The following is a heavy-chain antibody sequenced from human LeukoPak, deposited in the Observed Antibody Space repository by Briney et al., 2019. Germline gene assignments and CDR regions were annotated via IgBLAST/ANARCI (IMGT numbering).Heavy chain of an antibody. CDR2: IYYSGST. CDR1: GGSISSSSYY. V-gene: IGHV4-39*07. Sequence: SETLSLTCTVSGGSISSSSYYWGWIRQPPGKGLEWIGSIYYSGSTYYHPSLKSRVTISVDTSNNQFSLKLSSVPAADTAVYYCARKGMYGDYAWFDPWGQGTLVTVSS. D-gene: IGHD4-17*01. CDR3: ARKGMYGDYAWFDP. J-gene: IGHJ5*02.